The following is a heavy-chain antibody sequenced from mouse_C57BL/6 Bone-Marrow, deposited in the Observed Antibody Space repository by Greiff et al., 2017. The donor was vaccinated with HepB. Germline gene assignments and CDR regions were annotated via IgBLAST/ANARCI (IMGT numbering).Heavy chain of an antibody. D-gene: IGHD1-1*01. CDR2: ISDGGSYT. CDR1: GFTFSSYA. J-gene: IGHJ2*01. CDR3: ARRDGSSSSDY. Sequence: EVQLQESGGGLVKPGGSLKLSCAASGFTFSSYAMSWVRQTPEKRLEWVATISDGGSYTYYPDNVKGRFTISRDNAKNNLYLQMSHLKSEDTAMYYCARRDGSSSSDYWGQGTTLTVSS. V-gene: IGHV5-4*03.